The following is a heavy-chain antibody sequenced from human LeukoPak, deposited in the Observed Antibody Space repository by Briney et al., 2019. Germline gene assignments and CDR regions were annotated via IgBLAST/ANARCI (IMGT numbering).Heavy chain of an antibody. CDR3: ARDFPLAADDAFDI. V-gene: IGHV3-30-3*01. CDR1: GFSFSSYA. Sequence: PGRSLRLSCAASGFSFSSYAMDWVRQAPGKGLEWVAVISGDGVDKYYAESVKGRFTISRDKSKNTLYLQMNSLRAEDTAVYYCARDFPLAADDAFDIWGQGTMVTVSS. J-gene: IGHJ3*02. CDR2: ISGDGVDK. D-gene: IGHD6-13*01.